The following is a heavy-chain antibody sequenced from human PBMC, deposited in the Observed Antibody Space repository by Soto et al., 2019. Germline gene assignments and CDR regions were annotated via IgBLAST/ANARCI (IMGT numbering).Heavy chain of an antibody. Sequence: PSETLSLTCAVYGGSFSGYYWSWIRQPPGKGLEWIGEINHSGSTNYNPSLKSRVTISVDTSKNQFSLKLSSVTAADTAVYYFARDRVGYCSSTSCYRWVAFDIWGQGTMVTVSS. CDR1: GGSFSGYY. V-gene: IGHV4-34*01. CDR3: ARDRVGYCSSTSCYRWVAFDI. J-gene: IGHJ3*02. CDR2: INHSGST. D-gene: IGHD2-2*01.